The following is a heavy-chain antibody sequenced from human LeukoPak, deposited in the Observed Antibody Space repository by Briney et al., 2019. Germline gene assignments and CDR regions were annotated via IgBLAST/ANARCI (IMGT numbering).Heavy chain of an antibody. CDR1: GFTFSSYS. Sequence: GGSLRLSCAASGFTFSSYSMNWVRQVPGKGLEWVSFISSSSSYVYYADSVQGRFTISRDNAKNSLYLQMNSLRAEDTAVYYCARAAIFGWFDPWGQGTLVTVSS. V-gene: IGHV3-21*01. D-gene: IGHD3-9*01. J-gene: IGHJ5*02. CDR2: ISSSSSYV. CDR3: ARAAIFGWFDP.